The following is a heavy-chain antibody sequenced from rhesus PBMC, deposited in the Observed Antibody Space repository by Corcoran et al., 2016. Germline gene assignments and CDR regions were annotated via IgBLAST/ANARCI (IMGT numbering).Heavy chain of an antibody. J-gene: IGHJ2*01. Sequence: QVQLQESGPGLVKPSETLSLTCAVSGYSISSNYWRWIRQPPGKGLEWIVYIYGSSGITYYTPSLKSRVTISTDPSKNPFAWKWSSVTAADTAVYYCVRGAGWNDGYWYFDLWGPGTPITISS. CDR1: GYSISSNY. CDR2: IYGSSGIT. D-gene: IGHD1-14*01. CDR3: VRGAGWNDGYWYFDL. V-gene: IGHV4-147*01.